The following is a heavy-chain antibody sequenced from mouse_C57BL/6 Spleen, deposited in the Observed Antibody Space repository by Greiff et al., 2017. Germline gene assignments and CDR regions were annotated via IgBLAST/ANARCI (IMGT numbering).Heavy chain of an antibody. CDR3: ARYEENRNYGAMDY. V-gene: IGHV7-3*01. CDR2: IRNKANGYTT. Sequence: EVKLMESGGGLVQPGGSLSLSCAASGFTFTDYYMSWVRLPPGKALEWLGFIRNKANGYTTEYSASVKGRFTISRDNSQSILYLQMNALRAEDSATYYCARYEENRNYGAMDYWGQGTSVTVSS. J-gene: IGHJ4*01. CDR1: GFTFTDYY. D-gene: IGHD2-1*01.